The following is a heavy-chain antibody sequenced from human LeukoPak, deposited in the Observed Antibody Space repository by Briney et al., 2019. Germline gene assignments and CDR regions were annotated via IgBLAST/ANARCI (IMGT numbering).Heavy chain of an antibody. CDR3: AKAKWLRTRDWYFDL. V-gene: IGHV3-11*01. D-gene: IGHD5-12*01. CDR2: ISSSGNVI. CDR1: GFIFSDTY. Sequence: GGSLRLSCVSSGFIFSDTYMSWIRQVPGKGLEWISYISSSGNVIYFVDSLKGRFTISRDNAKSLLFLQMNSLRAEDTAVYYCAKAKWLRTRDWYFDLWGRGTLVTVSS. J-gene: IGHJ2*01.